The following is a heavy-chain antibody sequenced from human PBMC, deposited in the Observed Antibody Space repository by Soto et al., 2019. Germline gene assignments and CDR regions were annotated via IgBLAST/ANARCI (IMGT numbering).Heavy chain of an antibody. J-gene: IGHJ4*02. CDR1: GGSISSYY. D-gene: IGHD3-22*01. Sequence: SETLSLTCTVSGGSISSYYWSWIRQPAGKGLEWIGRIYTSGSTNYNPSLKSRVTMSVDTSKNQFSLKLSSVTAADTAVYYCARGPAGYYYDSSGYSGFDYWGQGTLVTVSS. CDR2: IYTSGST. CDR3: ARGPAGYYYDSSGYSGFDY. V-gene: IGHV4-4*07.